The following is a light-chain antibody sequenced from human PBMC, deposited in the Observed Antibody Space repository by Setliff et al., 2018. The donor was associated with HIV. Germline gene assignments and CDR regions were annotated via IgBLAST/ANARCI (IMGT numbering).Light chain of an antibody. CDR2: DTN. Sequence: QTVVTQEPSFSVSPGGTVTLTCGLSSGSVSTNYYPSWLQQTPGQAPRTLIYDTNTRSSGVPDRFSGSILGNKGALTITGAQADDDSNYYCALYMGRGIWVFGGGTKVTVL. CDR1: SGSVSTNYY. V-gene: IGLV8-61*01. J-gene: IGLJ3*02. CDR3: ALYMGRGIWV.